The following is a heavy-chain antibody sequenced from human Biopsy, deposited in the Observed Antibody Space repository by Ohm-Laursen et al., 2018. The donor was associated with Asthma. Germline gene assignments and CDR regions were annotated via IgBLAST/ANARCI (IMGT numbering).Heavy chain of an antibody. CDR2: ISVYNGNT. CDR1: GYTFNSAG. J-gene: IGHJ6*02. CDR3: ARAVDYSHYYGIDV. Sequence: ASVTVSCKPSGYTFNSAGITWVRQAHGQGLEWMGWISVYNGNTKVAQKLQDRVTMITDTSTSTAYMELRSLRSDDTAVYFCARAVDYSHYYGIDVWGQGTTVTVS. D-gene: IGHD3-10*01. V-gene: IGHV1-18*01.